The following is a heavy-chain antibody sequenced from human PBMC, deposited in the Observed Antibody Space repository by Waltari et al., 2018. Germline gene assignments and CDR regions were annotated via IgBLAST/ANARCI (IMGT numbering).Heavy chain of an antibody. J-gene: IGHJ3*02. V-gene: IGHV1-24*01. CDR2: FDPEDGET. D-gene: IGHD2-21*01. CDR3: ATGYIVLYAFDI. Sequence: QAAGKGLEWMGGFDPEDGETIYAQKFQVRVTMTEDTSTDTAYMELSSLRSEDTAVYYCATGYIVLYAFDIWGQGTMVTVSS.